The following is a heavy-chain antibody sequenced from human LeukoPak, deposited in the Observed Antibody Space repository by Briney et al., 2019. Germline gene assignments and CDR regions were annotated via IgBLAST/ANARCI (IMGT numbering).Heavy chain of an antibody. V-gene: IGHV4-59*01. CDR2: IYYSGST. Sequence: SETLSLTCTVAGGSISSYYWSWIRQPPGKGLEWIGYIYYSGSTNHNPSLKSRVTISVDTSKNQFSLKLNSVTAADTAVYYCARDGGATAYFDYWGQGTLVTVSS. J-gene: IGHJ4*02. D-gene: IGHD1-26*01. CDR3: ARDGGATAYFDY. CDR1: GGSISSYY.